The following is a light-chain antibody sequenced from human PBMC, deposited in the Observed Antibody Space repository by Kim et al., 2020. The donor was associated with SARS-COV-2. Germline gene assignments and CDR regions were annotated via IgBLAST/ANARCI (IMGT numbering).Light chain of an antibody. CDR2: GAS. CDR1: QSVSSS. V-gene: IGKV3-15*01. Sequence: EIVMTQSPATLSVSPGERATLSCRASQSVSSSLAWYQQKPGQAPRLLIYGASTRATGIPARFSGSGSGTEFTLTISSLQSEDFAVYYCQQYNNWPPCTFGQGTKLEI. CDR3: QQYNNWPPCT. J-gene: IGKJ2*02.